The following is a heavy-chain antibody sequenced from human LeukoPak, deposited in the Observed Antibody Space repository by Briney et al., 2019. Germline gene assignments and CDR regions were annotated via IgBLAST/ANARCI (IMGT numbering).Heavy chain of an antibody. V-gene: IGHV1-8*01. Sequence: ASVKVSCKASGYTFTSYDINWVRQATGQGLEWMGWMNPNSGNTGYAQKFQGRVTITADESTSTAYMELNSLRAEDTAVYYCAKDPKRYSSLRDSWGSWFDPWGQGTLVTVSS. CDR2: MNPNSGNT. CDR1: GYTFTSYD. D-gene: IGHD6-13*01. J-gene: IGHJ5*02. CDR3: AKDPKRYSSLRDSWGSWFDP.